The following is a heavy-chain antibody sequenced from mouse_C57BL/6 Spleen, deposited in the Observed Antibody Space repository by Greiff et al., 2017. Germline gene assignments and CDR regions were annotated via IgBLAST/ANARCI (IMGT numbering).Heavy chain of an antibody. V-gene: IGHV1-52*01. CDR2: IDPSDSET. J-gene: IGHJ4*01. CDR1: GYTFTSYW. CDR3: ARSDYGSFAMDY. D-gene: IGHD1-1*01. Sequence: VQLQQPGAELVRPGSSVKLSCKASGYTFTSYWMHWVKQRPIQGLEWIGNIDPSDSETHYNQKFKDKATLTVDKSSSTAYMQLSSLTSEDSAVYYCARSDYGSFAMDYWGQGTSVTASS.